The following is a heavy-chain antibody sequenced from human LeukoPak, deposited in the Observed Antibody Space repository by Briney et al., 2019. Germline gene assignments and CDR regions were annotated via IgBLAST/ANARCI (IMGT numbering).Heavy chain of an antibody. Sequence: GRSLRLSCAAYEFSFDAFAMTWVRQAPGRGLEWVSRINDNGDMTDYADSVKGRFTISRDNAKKYVFLEINSLRSEDTAIYFCAKAKRPWQWLGGFDPWGQGTLVIVSS. D-gene: IGHD6-19*01. CDR2: INDNGDMT. CDR3: AKAKRPWQWLGGFDP. V-gene: IGHV3-9*01. CDR1: EFSFDAFA. J-gene: IGHJ5*02.